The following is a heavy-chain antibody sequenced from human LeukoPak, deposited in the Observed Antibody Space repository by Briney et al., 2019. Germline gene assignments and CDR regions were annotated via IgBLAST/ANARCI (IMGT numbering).Heavy chain of an antibody. CDR2: ISYDGSNK. CDR3: AGAPDIVVVPAALNYYYYYGMDV. Sequence: GGSLRLSCAASGFTFSSYAMHRVRQAPGKGLEWVAVISYDGSNKYYADSVKGRFTISRDNSKNTLYLQMNSLRAEDTAVYYCAGAPDIVVVPAALNYYYYYGMDVWGQGTTVTVSS. CDR1: GFTFSSYA. J-gene: IGHJ6*02. V-gene: IGHV3-30-3*01. D-gene: IGHD2-2*01.